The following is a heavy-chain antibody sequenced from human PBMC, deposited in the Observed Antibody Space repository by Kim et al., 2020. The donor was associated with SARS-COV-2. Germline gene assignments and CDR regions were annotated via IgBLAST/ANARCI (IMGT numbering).Heavy chain of an antibody. CDR2: IRYDGSNV. V-gene: IGHV3-33*06. J-gene: IGHJ6*02. D-gene: IGHD4-17*01. CDR1: GFTFSSYG. CDR3: AKDRVDYNDYIYTQGMDV. Sequence: GGSLRLSCAASGFTFSSYGIHWVRQAPGKGLEWVAVIRYDGSNVYYGDSVKGRFTISRDSSKKTVYLQMNSLRVEDTAVYYCAKDRVDYNDYIYTQGMDVWGQGTTVTVSS.